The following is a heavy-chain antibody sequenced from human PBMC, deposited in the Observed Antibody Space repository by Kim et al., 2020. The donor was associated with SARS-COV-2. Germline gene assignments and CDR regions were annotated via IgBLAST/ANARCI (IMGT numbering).Heavy chain of an antibody. Sequence: VKGRFTISRDNAKNSLYLQMNSLRAEDTAVYYCARDEHYDSSGPNDAFDIWGQGTMVTVSS. D-gene: IGHD3-22*01. CDR3: ARDEHYDSSGPNDAFDI. J-gene: IGHJ3*02. V-gene: IGHV3-48*03.